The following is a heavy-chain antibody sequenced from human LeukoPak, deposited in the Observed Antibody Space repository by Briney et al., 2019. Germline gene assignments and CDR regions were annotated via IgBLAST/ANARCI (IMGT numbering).Heavy chain of an antibody. CDR2: LIPLFGRA. Sequence: GASVKVSCKASGGTLRNYAISWVRQAPGQGLEWMGGLIPLFGRAEYAQKFQGRVTITADEPTNTAYMALNFLRSEDTAVYYCASPKENSDYYFDSWGQGTLVAVSA. CDR3: ASPKENSDYYFDS. CDR1: GGTLRNYA. J-gene: IGHJ4*02. V-gene: IGHV1-69*13. D-gene: IGHD4-11*01.